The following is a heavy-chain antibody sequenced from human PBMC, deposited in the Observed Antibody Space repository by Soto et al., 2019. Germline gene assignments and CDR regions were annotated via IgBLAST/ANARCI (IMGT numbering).Heavy chain of an antibody. Sequence: SETLSLTCTVSCGSISTYYCNWIRQPSGKGLEWIGRIDTSGRTNYNPSLKSRVTMSVDTSENQFSLKLSSVTASDTAVYYCARGGHDFWSGPFDYWGQGSRVTVSS. J-gene: IGHJ4*02. D-gene: IGHD3-3*01. CDR3: ARGGHDFWSGPFDY. CDR2: IDTSGRT. V-gene: IGHV4-4*07. CDR1: CGSISTYY.